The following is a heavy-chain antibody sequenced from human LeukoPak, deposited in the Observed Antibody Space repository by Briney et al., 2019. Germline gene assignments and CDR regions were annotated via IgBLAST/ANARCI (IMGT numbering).Heavy chain of an antibody. J-gene: IGHJ3*02. CDR3: ARGLAAPYDILTGRRDAFDI. CDR1: GDSISSSLFY. D-gene: IGHD3-9*01. Sequence: SETLSLTCTVSGDSISSSLFYWGWIRQPPGKGLEWIGEIYHSGSTNYNPSLKSRVTISVDKSKNQFSLKLSSVTAADTAVYYCARGLAAPYDILTGRRDAFDIWGQGTMVTVSS. CDR2: IYHSGST. V-gene: IGHV4-39*07.